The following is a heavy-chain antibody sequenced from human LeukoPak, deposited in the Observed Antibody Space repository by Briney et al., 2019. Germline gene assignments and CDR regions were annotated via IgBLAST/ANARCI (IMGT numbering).Heavy chain of an antibody. CDR3: ARAGTRSTIFGVVIKEVDY. J-gene: IGHJ4*02. Sequence: ASVKVSCKASGYTFTSYGISWVRQAPGQGLEWMGWISAYNGNTNYAQKLQGRVTMTTDTSTSTAYMELRSLRSDDTAVYYCARAGTRSTIFGVVIKEVDYWGQGTLVTVCS. D-gene: IGHD3-3*01. V-gene: IGHV1-18*01. CDR2: ISAYNGNT. CDR1: GYTFTSYG.